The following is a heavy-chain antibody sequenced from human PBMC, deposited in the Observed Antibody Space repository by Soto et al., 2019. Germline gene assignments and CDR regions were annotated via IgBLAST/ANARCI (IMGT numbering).Heavy chain of an antibody. CDR1: GYSISSGNY. J-gene: IGHJ3*02. D-gene: IGHD2-21*01. V-gene: IGHV4-38-2*01. Sequence: SETLSLTCAVSGYSISSGNYWGWIRQPPGKGLVWIGSIYHSGSTYYNPSLQSRVTISVDTYKVHFSLEPGSVTAAGTAVYYWATVMRGEAFDIWGQGTMVTVSS. CDR3: ATVMRGEAFDI. CDR2: IYHSGST.